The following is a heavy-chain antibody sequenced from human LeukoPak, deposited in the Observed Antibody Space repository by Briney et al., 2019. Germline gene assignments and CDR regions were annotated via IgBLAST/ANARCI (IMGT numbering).Heavy chain of an antibody. CDR2: ISGDGGST. D-gene: IGHD6-13*01. J-gene: IGHJ4*02. CDR1: GFTFDDYA. V-gene: IGHV3-43*02. CDR3: AKEVPYSSSWPRFDY. Sequence: GGSLRLSCAASGFTFDDYAMHWVRQAPGKGLEWVSLISGDGGSTYYADSVKGRFTISRDNSKNSLYLQMNSLRTEDTALYYCAKEVPYSSSWPRFDYWGQGTLVTVSS.